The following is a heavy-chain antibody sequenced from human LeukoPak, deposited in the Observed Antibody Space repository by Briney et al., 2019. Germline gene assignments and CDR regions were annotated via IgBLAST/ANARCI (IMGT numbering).Heavy chain of an antibody. Sequence: SVKVSCKASGGTFSSYAISWVRQAPGQGLEWMGRIIPILGIANYAQKFQGRVTITADKSTSTAYMELSSLRSEDTAVYYCARDFGSIAVAGPDSYWGQGTLVTVSS. J-gene: IGHJ4*02. V-gene: IGHV1-69*04. CDR2: IIPILGIA. CDR3: ARDFGSIAVAGPDSY. D-gene: IGHD6-19*01. CDR1: GGTFSSYA.